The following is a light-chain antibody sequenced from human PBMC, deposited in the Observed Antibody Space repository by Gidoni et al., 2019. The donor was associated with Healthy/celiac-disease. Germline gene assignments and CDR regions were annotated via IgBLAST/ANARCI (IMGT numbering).Light chain of an antibody. V-gene: IGKV3-15*01. CDR2: GAS. J-gene: IGKJ1*01. Sequence: EIVMTQSPAPLSVSPGERATLSCRASQSVSSNLAWYQQKPGQAPRLLIYGASTRATGIPARFSGSGSGTEFTLTISSLQSEDFAVYYCQQYNNWPPPFGQXTKVEIK. CDR1: QSVSSN. CDR3: QQYNNWPPP.